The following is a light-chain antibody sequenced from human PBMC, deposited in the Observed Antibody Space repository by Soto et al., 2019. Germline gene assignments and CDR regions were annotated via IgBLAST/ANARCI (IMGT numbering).Light chain of an antibody. J-gene: IGLJ2*01. CDR1: SGHSRYT. Sequence: QPVLTQSPSAAASLGASVKLTCTLSSGHSRYTIAWHQHQPKKGPRYLMKVESDGSHTKGDGIPGRFSGSTSGAERYLTISDLQSEDEADYYCQTGGTGIPFGGGTKLTVL. CDR2: VESDGSH. V-gene: IGLV4-69*01. CDR3: QTGGTGIP.